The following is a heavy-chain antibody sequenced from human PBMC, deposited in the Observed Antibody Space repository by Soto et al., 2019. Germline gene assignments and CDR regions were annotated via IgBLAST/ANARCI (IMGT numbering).Heavy chain of an antibody. CDR2: INPSGGST. D-gene: IGHD2-2*02. CDR1: GYTFTSYY. CDR3: ARSNCSSTSCYNFDS. Sequence: ASVKVSCKASGYTFTSYYMHWVRQAPGQGLEWMGLINPSGGSTSYAQKFQGRVTMTSDTSTSTVYMELSSLRSENTAVYYCARSNCSSTSCYNFDSWGQGTPVPVSS. V-gene: IGHV1-46*01. J-gene: IGHJ4*02.